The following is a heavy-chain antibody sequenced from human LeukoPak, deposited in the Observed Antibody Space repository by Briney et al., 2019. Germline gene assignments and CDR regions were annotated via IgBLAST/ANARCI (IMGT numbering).Heavy chain of an antibody. Sequence: ASVKVSCRASGYTFSNHGISWVRQAPGQGLEWMGWISAFNANTHYAQNFQGRVTMITDASTSTAYMEVRGLISDDSAVYYCARIVGSNHLYWYFDYWGQGALVTVSS. CDR1: GYTFSNHG. D-gene: IGHD3-16*01. J-gene: IGHJ4*02. CDR3: ARIVGSNHLYWYFDY. CDR2: ISAFNANT. V-gene: IGHV1-18*01.